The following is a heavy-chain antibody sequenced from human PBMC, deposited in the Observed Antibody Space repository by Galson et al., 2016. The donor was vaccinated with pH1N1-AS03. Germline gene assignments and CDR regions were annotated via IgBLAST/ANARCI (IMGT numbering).Heavy chain of an antibody. V-gene: IGHV1-69*13. J-gene: IGHJ6*02. Sequence: SVKVSCKASGGTFGNYAVSWVRLAPGQGLEWLGATVPVFGTTNYAQTFQGRLTITADASTSTANMELSGLRLDDTALYYCTRDGAAHDYYYYGMDVWGQGTTVTVSS. D-gene: IGHD6-6*01. CDR1: GGTFGNYA. CDR3: TRDGAAHDYYYYGMDV. CDR2: TVPVFGTT.